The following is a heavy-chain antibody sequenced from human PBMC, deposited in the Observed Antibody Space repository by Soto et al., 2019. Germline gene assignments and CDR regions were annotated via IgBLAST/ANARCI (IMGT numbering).Heavy chain of an antibody. CDR1: GYIFTNYY. D-gene: IGHD3-22*01. CDR2: INPGGGAT. V-gene: IGHV1-46*01. J-gene: IGHJ6*02. CDR3: ARDQEDTMIVVGGMDV. Sequence: ASVKVSCKASGYIFTNYYIYWVRQAPRQGLEYIGIINPGGGATDYAQKYQGRVNMNRDTSTSTVYKEMSSLRSEDTAVYYCARDQEDTMIVVGGMDVWGQGTTVTVSS.